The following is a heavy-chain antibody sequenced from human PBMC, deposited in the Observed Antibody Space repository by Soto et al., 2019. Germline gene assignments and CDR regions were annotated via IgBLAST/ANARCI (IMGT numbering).Heavy chain of an antibody. Sequence: SETLSLTCAVYGGSFSGYYWSWIRQPPGKGLEWVGEINHSGSTNYNPSLKSRVTISVDTSKNQFSLKLSSVTAADTAVYYCARDGRVNYYDSSGYYYSFDYWGQGTLVTVSS. D-gene: IGHD3-22*01. CDR2: INHSGST. CDR3: ARDGRVNYYDSSGYYYSFDY. J-gene: IGHJ4*02. CDR1: GGSFSGYY. V-gene: IGHV4-34*01.